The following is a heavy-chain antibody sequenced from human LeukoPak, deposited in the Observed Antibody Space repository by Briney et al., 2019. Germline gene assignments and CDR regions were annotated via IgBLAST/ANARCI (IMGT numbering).Heavy chain of an antibody. J-gene: IGHJ4*02. D-gene: IGHD1-1*01. Sequence: GASVKVSCTASGYTFTTYYIHWVRQAPGQGLEWMGFINPSGGSTSYAQKFQGRVTMTRDTSTSTVYMELSSLRSEDTAVYYCARNVASGFDFWGQGTLVTVSS. CDR1: GYTFTTYY. V-gene: IGHV1-46*01. CDR2: INPSGGST. CDR3: ARNVASGFDF.